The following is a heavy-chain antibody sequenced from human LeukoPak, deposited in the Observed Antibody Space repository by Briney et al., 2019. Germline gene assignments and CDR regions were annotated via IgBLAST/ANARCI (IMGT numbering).Heavy chain of an antibody. D-gene: IGHD3-9*01. CDR2: GST. V-gene: IGHV4-59*01. Sequence: GSTNYNPSLKSRVTISVDTSKNQFSLKLTSVTAADTAVYYCARDSAHYDILTGYYLYYFNYWGQGTLVTVSS. J-gene: IGHJ4*02. CDR3: ARDSAHYDILTGYYLYYFNY.